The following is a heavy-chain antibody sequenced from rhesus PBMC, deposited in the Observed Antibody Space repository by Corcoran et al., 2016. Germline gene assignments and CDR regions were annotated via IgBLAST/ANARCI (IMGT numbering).Heavy chain of an antibody. V-gene: IGHV3S5*01. CDR1: GFTFSSYG. Sequence: EVQLVETGGGLVQPGGSLKLSCAASGFTFSSYGMSWVRQAPGKGLEWVSAINRGGVKTYYADSMKARFTISRDNSKNTLSLQMNSLRAEDTAVYYCAKAEDDYGYYYTADYFDYWGQGVLVNVSS. CDR2: INRGGVKT. J-gene: IGHJ4*01. D-gene: IGHD3-9*01. CDR3: AKAEDDYGYYYTADYFDY.